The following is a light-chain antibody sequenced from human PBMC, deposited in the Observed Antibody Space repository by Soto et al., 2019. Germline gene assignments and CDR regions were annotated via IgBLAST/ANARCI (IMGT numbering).Light chain of an antibody. CDR2: LGS. Sequence: DIVMTQSPLSLPVTPGEPASISCRSSQSLLHGTGYNYLDWYLQKPGQSPQLLIQLGSMRASGVPDRFSGSGSCTDFTLKISRVEAEDVGVYYCSQVLQTPVTFGPGTKVDI. V-gene: IGKV2-28*01. J-gene: IGKJ3*01. CDR1: QSLLHGTGYNY. CDR3: SQVLQTPVT.